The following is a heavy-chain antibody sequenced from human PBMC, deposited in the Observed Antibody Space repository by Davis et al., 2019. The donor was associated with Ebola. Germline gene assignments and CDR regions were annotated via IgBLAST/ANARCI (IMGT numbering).Heavy chain of an antibody. Sequence: GESLKISCAASGFMFSGSPMNWVRQASAKGLEWISHITGSGTGTYYADSVKGRFTISRDTGKSSLFLQMNSLRDEDTAIYYCASGKDYAFDYWGLGTLVTVSS. CDR2: ITGSGTGT. D-gene: IGHD4-17*01. V-gene: IGHV3-48*02. CDR1: GFMFSGSP. J-gene: IGHJ4*01. CDR3: ASGKDYAFDY.